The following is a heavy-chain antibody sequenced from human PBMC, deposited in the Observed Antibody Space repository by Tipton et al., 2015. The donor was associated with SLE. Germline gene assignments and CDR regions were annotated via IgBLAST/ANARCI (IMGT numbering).Heavy chain of an antibody. J-gene: IGHJ3*02. CDR2: ISSNGGST. D-gene: IGHD3-10*01. CDR1: GFTFSSYA. CDR3: SCYYNVPYDAFDI. Sequence: SLRLSCAASGFTFSSYAMHWVRQAPGKGLEYVSAISSNGGSTYYANSVKGRFTISRDNSKNTLYLQMNSLRAEDTAVFYCSCYYNVPYDAFDIWGQGTMVTVSS. V-gene: IGHV3-64*01.